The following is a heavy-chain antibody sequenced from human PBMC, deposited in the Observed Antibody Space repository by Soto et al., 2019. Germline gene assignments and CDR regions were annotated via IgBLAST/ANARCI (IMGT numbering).Heavy chain of an antibody. V-gene: IGHV4-34*01. CDR3: ARGFSNSVTTRFDS. CDR2: INHSGNT. CDR1: GGSFSGYY. Sequence: PSETLSLTCAVYGGSFSGYYWSWIRQPPGKGLEWIGEINHSGNTNYNPSLKSRVTISEDTSKNQFSLRMSSVTAADTAVYYCARGFSNSVTTRFDSWGQGTLVTVSS. D-gene: IGHD4-4*01. J-gene: IGHJ4*02.